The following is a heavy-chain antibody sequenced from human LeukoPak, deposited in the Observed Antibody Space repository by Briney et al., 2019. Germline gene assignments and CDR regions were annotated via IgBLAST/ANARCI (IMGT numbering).Heavy chain of an antibody. V-gene: IGHV1-2*02. D-gene: IGHD6-13*01. CDR1: GYTFTGYY. CDR3: ARADAEPGIAAAGTLRF. Sequence: ASVKVSCKASGYTFTGYYMHWVRQTPGQGLEWMGWINPNSGGTNYAQKSQGRVTMTRDTPISTAYMELSRLRSDDTAVYYCARADAEPGIAAAGTLRFWGQGTLVTVSS. CDR2: INPNSGGT. J-gene: IGHJ4*02.